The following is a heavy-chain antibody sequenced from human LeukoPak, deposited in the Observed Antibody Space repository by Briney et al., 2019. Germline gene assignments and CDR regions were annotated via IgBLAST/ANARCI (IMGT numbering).Heavy chain of an antibody. J-gene: IGHJ6*02. CDR2: ISGSGGST. CDR3: AKAGFWSGYLVSGMDV. Sequence: GGSLRLSCAASGFTFSSYAMSWVRRAPGKGLEWVSAISGSGGSTYYADSVKGRFTISRDNSKSTLYLQMNSLRAEDTAVYYCAKAGFWSGYLVSGMDVWGQGTTVTVSS. CDR1: GFTFSSYA. D-gene: IGHD3-3*01. V-gene: IGHV3-23*01.